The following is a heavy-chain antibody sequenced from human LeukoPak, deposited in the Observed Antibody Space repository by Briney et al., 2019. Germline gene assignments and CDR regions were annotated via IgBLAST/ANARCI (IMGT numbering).Heavy chain of an antibody. J-gene: IGHJ5*02. Sequence: ASVKVSCKASGYTFTGYYMPWVRQAPGQGLEWMGWINPNSGGTNYAQKFQGRVNMTRDTSISTAYMELSRLRSDDTAVYYCARDHYDFWSGYQDNWFDPWGQGTLVTVSS. V-gene: IGHV1-2*02. CDR3: ARDHYDFWSGYQDNWFDP. CDR2: INPNSGGT. CDR1: GYTFTGYY. D-gene: IGHD3-3*01.